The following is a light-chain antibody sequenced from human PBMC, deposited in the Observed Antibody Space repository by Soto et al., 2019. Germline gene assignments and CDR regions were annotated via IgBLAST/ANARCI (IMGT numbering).Light chain of an antibody. Sequence: PGERVTLSCRASQSVSSSYLTWYQQKPGQAPRLLIYGASTRATGIPARFSGSGSGTDFTLTISSLQPEDFAVYYCQQDYNPLTLGGGTK. J-gene: IGKJ4*01. CDR3: QQDYNPLT. V-gene: IGKV3D-7*01. CDR2: GAS. CDR1: QSVSSSY.